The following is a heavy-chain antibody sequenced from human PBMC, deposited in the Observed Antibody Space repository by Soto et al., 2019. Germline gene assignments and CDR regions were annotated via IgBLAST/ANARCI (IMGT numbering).Heavy chain of an antibody. Sequence: QVQLQESGPGLVKPSETLSLTCTVSGGSMITYYWSWIRQSPGKGLEWIGYVHHSGSTLYNPSLRNRATVSLDRSNNQLFLKLTSVTAADTAFFYCVREVRDSSDWYWDYWGQGILVTVSS. V-gene: IGHV4-59*01. CDR1: GGSMITYY. CDR2: VHHSGST. J-gene: IGHJ4*02. CDR3: VREVRDSSDWYWDY. D-gene: IGHD6-19*01.